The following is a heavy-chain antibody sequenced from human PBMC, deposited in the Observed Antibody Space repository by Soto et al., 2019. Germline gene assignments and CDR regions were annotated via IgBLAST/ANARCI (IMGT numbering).Heavy chain of an antibody. D-gene: IGHD2-2*01. Sequence: ASAKVSCKASGGTFSSYAISWVRQAPGQGLEWMGGIIPIFGTANYAQKFQGRVTITADESTSTAYMELSSLRSEDTAVYYCARDLVLVPAAIDNWFDPWGQGTLVTVSS. V-gene: IGHV1-69*13. CDR2: IIPIFGTA. CDR1: GGTFSSYA. CDR3: ARDLVLVPAAIDNWFDP. J-gene: IGHJ5*02.